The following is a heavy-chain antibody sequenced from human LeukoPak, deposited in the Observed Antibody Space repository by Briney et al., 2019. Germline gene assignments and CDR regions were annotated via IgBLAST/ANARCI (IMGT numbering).Heavy chain of an antibody. D-gene: IGHD1-20*01. CDR2: IIPIFGTA. CDR1: GGTFSSYA. CDR3: ARVLILTGTTSVLGAFDI. Sequence: SVKVSCKASGGTFSSYAISWVRQAPGQGLEWMGRIIPIFGTANYAQKFQGRVTITTDESTSTAYMELSSLRSEDTAVYYCARVLILTGTTSVLGAFDIWGQGTMVTVSS. J-gene: IGHJ3*02. V-gene: IGHV1-69*05.